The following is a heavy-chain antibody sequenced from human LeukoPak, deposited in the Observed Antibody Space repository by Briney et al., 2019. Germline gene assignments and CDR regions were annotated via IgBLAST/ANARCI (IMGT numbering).Heavy chain of an antibody. CDR3: VKDLVGSMVRGVIITSPFDY. J-gene: IGHJ4*02. CDR2: ISSNGGST. CDR1: GFTFSSYA. D-gene: IGHD3-10*01. Sequence: AGGSLRLSCSASGFTFSSYAMHWVRQAPGKGLEYVSAISSNGGSTYYADSEKGRFTISRDNSKNTLYLQMSSLRAEDTAVYYCVKDLVGSMVRGVIITSPFDYWGQGTLVTVSS. V-gene: IGHV3-64D*06.